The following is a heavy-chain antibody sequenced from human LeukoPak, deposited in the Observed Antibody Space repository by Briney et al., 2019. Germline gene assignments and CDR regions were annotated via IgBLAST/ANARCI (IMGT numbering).Heavy chain of an antibody. Sequence: PSETLSLTCTVSGGSIGTYYWSWIRQPPGKGLEWIGYTYYNGYTDYNPSLKSRVTISLHTSKNQFSLKLSSVNAADTAVYYCARDRHWTNDWVFDYWGQGTLVTVSS. CDR2: TYYNGYT. J-gene: IGHJ4*02. CDR3: ARDRHWTNDWVFDY. V-gene: IGHV4-59*01. D-gene: IGHD1/OR15-1a*01. CDR1: GGSIGTYY.